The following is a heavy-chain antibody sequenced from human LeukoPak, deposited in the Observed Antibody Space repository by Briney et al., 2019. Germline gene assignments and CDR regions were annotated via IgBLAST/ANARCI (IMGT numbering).Heavy chain of an antibody. J-gene: IGHJ6*03. Sequence: GESLEISCKGSGYSFTSYWIGWVRQMPGKGLEWMGIIYPGDSDTRYSPSFQGQVTISADKSISTAYLQWSSLKASDTAMYYCARHKRVVVVPAAMEVAYYYYYMDVWGKGTTVTVSS. V-gene: IGHV5-51*01. D-gene: IGHD2-2*01. CDR1: GYSFTSYW. CDR2: IYPGDSDT. CDR3: ARHKRVVVVPAAMEVAYYYYYMDV.